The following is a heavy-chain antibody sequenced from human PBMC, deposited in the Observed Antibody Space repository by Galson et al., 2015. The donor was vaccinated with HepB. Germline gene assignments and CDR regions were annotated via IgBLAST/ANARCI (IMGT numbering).Heavy chain of an antibody. CDR1: GFIFDDYD. V-gene: IGHV3-20*04. J-gene: IGHJ4*02. D-gene: IGHD3-10*01. Sequence: SLRLPCAATGFIFDDYDMSWVRQVPGKGLEWVSGINWNGGDTDYADSVKGRFTISRDNAENSLYLQMNSLRAEDTALYYCARDETTMARGVIHKWYSGYWGQGILVTVSS. CDR3: ARDETTMARGVIHKWYSGY. CDR2: INWNGGDT.